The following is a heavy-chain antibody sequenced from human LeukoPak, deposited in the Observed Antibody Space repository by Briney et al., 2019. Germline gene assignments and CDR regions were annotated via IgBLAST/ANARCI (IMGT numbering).Heavy chain of an antibody. J-gene: IGHJ4*02. CDR3: ARDYYDSSASATFDH. CDR1: GFTFSDYT. D-gene: IGHD3-22*01. V-gene: IGHV3-21*01. CDR2: ISSEKSYI. Sequence: GGSLRLSCEASGFTFSDYTMNWVRQAPGKGLEWDSSISSEKSYIKYADSVKGRFSISRDNTNNSLFLEMRSLRVDDTAVYFCARDYYDSSASATFDHWGQGKLVTVSS.